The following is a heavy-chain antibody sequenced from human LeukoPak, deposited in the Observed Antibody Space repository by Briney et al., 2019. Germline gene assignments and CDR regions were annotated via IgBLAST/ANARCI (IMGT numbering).Heavy chain of an antibody. Sequence: ASVKVSCKASGGTFSSYAISWVRQAPGQGLEWMGGIIPIFGTANYAQNFQGRVTVTTDESTSTAYMELSSLRSEDTAVYYCARDIFYYDSSGPARAFDIWGQGTMVTVSS. CDR3: ARDIFYYDSSGPARAFDI. CDR1: GGTFSSYA. V-gene: IGHV1-69*05. CDR2: IIPIFGTA. D-gene: IGHD3-22*01. J-gene: IGHJ3*02.